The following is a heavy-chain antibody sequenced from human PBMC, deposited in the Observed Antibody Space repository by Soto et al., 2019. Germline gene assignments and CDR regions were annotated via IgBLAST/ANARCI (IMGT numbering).Heavy chain of an antibody. J-gene: IGHJ3*01. Sequence: QVQLQESGPGLVKPSQTLSLTCTVSGGSISSGDYYWSWIRQPPGKGLEWIGYIHNSGSTYYNPSLKSRGTISVDTSKNRLSLKLGSVTAADTAIYYCARGSTYRGADAFDVWGQGTMLTVSS. D-gene: IGHD3-10*01. CDR3: ARGSTYRGADAFDV. V-gene: IGHV4-30-4*01. CDR1: GGSISSGDYY. CDR2: IHNSGST.